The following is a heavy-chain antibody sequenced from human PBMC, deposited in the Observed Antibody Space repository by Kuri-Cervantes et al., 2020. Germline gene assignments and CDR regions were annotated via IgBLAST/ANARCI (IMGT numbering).Heavy chain of an antibody. CDR1: GFTFSSYG. D-gene: IGHD6-19*01. V-gene: IGHV3-30*18. J-gene: IGHJ4*02. Sequence: GESLKISCAASGFTFSSYGMHWVRQAPGKGLEWVAVISYDGSNKYYADSVKGRFTISRDNSKNTLYLQMNSLRAEDTAVYYCAKDPTFSGWYFDYWGQGTVVTVSS. CDR2: ISYDGSNK. CDR3: AKDPTFSGWYFDY.